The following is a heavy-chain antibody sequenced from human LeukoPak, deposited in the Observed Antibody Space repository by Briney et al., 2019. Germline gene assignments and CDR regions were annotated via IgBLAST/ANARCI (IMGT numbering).Heavy chain of an antibody. V-gene: IGHV3-30*04. CDR3: AREWELSILGY. CDR2: ISYDGSNT. D-gene: IGHD1-26*01. CDR1: GFTFSTYA. Sequence: GGSLRLSCAASGFTFSTYAMHWVRQAPGKGLEWVAVISYDGSNTYYADSVKGRFTISRDNSKNTLYLQMNSLRAEDTAVYYCAREWELSILGYWGQGTLVTVSS. J-gene: IGHJ4*02.